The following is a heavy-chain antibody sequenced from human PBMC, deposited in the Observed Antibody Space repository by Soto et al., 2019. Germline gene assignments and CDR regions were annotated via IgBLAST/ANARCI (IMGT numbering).Heavy chain of an antibody. CDR2: IYYSGSI. J-gene: IGHJ4*02. D-gene: IGHD2-15*01. CDR3: AILVPSRKTGGTFDY. Sequence: SETLSLTCTVSGGSISSYYWSWIRQPPGKGLEWIGYIYYSGSITYSPSLESRVTISLDTSKNQFSLKLSAVTAADTAVYYCAILVPSRKTGGTFDYWGQGILVTVYS. V-gene: IGHV4-59*08. CDR1: GGSISSYY.